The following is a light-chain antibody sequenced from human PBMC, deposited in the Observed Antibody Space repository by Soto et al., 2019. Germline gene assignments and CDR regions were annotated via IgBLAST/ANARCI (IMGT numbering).Light chain of an antibody. CDR3: QQYNIWRSIS. V-gene: IGKV3-15*01. Sequence: EIVMTHSPATLSVSPGERATLSCRASQSVSNKLAWYQHKPGQAPRLLIYDTSTRVAGIPARFTGSGSGTYFTGTVSSLQSEDFAVYYCQQYNIWRSISVGHGTRLEIK. J-gene: IGKJ5*01. CDR1: QSVSNK. CDR2: DTS.